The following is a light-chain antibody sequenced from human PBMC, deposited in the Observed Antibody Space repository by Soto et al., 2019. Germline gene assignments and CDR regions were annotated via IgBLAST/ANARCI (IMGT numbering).Light chain of an antibody. Sequence: QSALTQPASVSGSPGQSITISCTETTSDVGGYNSVSWFQQHPGKAPKLMIYDVSNRPSGVSNRFSGSKSGNTASLTISGLQAEDEADYYCSSYTSSNTLLFGGGTKLTVL. CDR3: SSYTSSNTLL. J-gene: IGLJ2*01. CDR1: TSDVGGYNS. CDR2: DVS. V-gene: IGLV2-14*01.